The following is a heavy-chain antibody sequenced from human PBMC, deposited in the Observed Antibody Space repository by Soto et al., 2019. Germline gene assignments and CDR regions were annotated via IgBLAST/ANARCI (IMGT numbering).Heavy chain of an antibody. CDR1: GYTFSTYG. J-gene: IGHJ5*02. V-gene: IGHV1-18*01. CDR3: ARDWKGAEGFDP. Sequence: QVQLVQSGAEVKKPGASVKVSCKASGYTFSTYGFSWVRQAPGQGLEWMGWIGADNGDTNYAQNFQGRVTMTTDTSTIPSYMELRSLTADDSAVYFCARDWKGAEGFDPWGQGTLVTVSS. CDR2: IGADNGDT. D-gene: IGHD1-1*01.